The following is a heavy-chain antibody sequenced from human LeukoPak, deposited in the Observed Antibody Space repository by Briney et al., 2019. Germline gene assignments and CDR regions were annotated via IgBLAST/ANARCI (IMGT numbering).Heavy chain of an antibody. J-gene: IGHJ5*02. D-gene: IGHD6-19*01. CDR2: IRANGETT. CDR1: GFTFTPYG. Sequence: GGSLRLSCAASGFTFTPYGMNWVRQAPGKGLEWVSGIRANGETTYYADSVRGRFTISRDNAKNSLYLQMNSLRAEDTAVYYCARSYSSGWYVGWFDPWGQGTLVTVSS. V-gene: IGHV3-48*04. CDR3: ARSYSSGWYVGWFDP.